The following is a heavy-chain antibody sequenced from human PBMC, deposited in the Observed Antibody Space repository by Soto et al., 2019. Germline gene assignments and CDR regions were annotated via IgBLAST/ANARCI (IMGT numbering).Heavy chain of an antibody. Sequence: QVQLEESGPGLVKPSETLSLTCTVSGGSISRYYWSWIRQSPGKGLEWIGYIYHTGTTDYNPSLKSRVTISVDTSKKQFPLRLRSVTAADTAIYYCARLSAGHGDNHDYWGQGTLVTVSS. V-gene: IGHV4-59*08. J-gene: IGHJ4*02. CDR3: ARLSAGHGDNHDY. CDR1: GGSISRYY. CDR2: IYHTGTT. D-gene: IGHD4-17*01.